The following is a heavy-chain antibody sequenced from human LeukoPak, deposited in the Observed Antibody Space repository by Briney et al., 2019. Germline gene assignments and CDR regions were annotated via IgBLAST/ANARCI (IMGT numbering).Heavy chain of an antibody. Sequence: SGGSLRLSCAASGFTFSSYSMNWVRQAPGKGLEWVSSISSSSSYIYYADSVKGRFTISRDNAKNSLYLQMNSLRAEDTAVYYCARAGVDYYGSGSCMDVWGQGTTVTVSS. J-gene: IGHJ6*02. CDR3: ARAGVDYYGSGSCMDV. CDR2: ISSSSSYI. D-gene: IGHD3-10*01. V-gene: IGHV3-21*01. CDR1: GFTFSSYS.